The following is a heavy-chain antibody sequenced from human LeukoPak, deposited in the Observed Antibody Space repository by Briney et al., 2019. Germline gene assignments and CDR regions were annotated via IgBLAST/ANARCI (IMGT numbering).Heavy chain of an antibody. J-gene: IGHJ5*02. Sequence: LPGGSLRLSCAASGFTFSSYAMNWVRQAPGKGLEWVSAISGSGGSKYYADSVKGRFTISRDNSKNTLFLQMNSLRAEDTAVYYCAKAHWSGYFPNWFDPWGQGTLVTVSS. D-gene: IGHD3-3*01. V-gene: IGHV3-23*01. CDR2: ISGSGGSK. CDR3: AKAHWSGYFPNWFDP. CDR1: GFTFSSYA.